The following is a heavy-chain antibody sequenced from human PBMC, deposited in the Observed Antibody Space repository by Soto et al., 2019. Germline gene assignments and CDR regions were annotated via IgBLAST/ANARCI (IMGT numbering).Heavy chain of an antibody. D-gene: IGHD6-19*01. V-gene: IGHV4-34*02. CDR2: INHRGSS. Sequence: QVQLQQWGAGLLKPSETLSLTCAVDGGSFNSYYWSWIRQPPGKGLEWIAEINHRGSSNRNPALESRINISVDTSKNQFSLELNSVTAADTAVYYCARAGFSNGFYGTFDYGGQGTLVTVSS. CDR3: ARAGFSNGFYGTFDY. CDR1: GGSFNSYY. J-gene: IGHJ4*02.